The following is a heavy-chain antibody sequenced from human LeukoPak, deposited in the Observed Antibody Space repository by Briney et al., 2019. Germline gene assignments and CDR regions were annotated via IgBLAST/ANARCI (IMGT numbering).Heavy chain of an antibody. CDR1: GGSISSYY. CDR2: IYYSGST. J-gene: IGHJ4*02. D-gene: IGHD5-18*01. Sequence: SETLSLTCTVSGGSISSYYWNWIRQPPGKGLEWIGYIYYSGSTNYNPSLKSRVTISVDTSKNQFSLKLSSVTAADTAVYYCARVWGYSYGYALDYWGQGTLVTVSS. V-gene: IGHV4-59*01. CDR3: ARVWGYSYGYALDY.